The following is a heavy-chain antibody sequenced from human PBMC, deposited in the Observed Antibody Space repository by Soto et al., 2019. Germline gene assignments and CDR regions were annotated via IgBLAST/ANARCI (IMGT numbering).Heavy chain of an antibody. CDR1: GYTFTSYG. V-gene: IGHV1-18*04. Sequence: QVQLVQSGAEVKKPGASVKVSCKASGYTFTSYGISWVRQAPGQGLEWMGWLSAYNGNTNYAQKLQGRVTMTTDTATSTAYRELRSRRSDDTAVYYCARVRSLGIVGATGLDYWGQGTLVTVSS. D-gene: IGHD1-26*01. CDR3: ARVRSLGIVGATGLDY. J-gene: IGHJ4*02. CDR2: LSAYNGNT.